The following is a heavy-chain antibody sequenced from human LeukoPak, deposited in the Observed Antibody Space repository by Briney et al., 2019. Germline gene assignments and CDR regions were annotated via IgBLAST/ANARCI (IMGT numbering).Heavy chain of an antibody. J-gene: IGHJ4*02. V-gene: IGHV4-4*07. CDR1: GDSISSDY. CDR2: IYTTGST. D-gene: IGHD6-19*01. CDR3: ASASGY. Sequence: SDTLSLTCSVSGDSISSDYWSWIRQLAGKGLEWIGRIYTTGSTNYNPSLKSRVTMSVDMSKNQFSLKLSSVTAADTAVYYCASASGYWGQGTLVTVSS.